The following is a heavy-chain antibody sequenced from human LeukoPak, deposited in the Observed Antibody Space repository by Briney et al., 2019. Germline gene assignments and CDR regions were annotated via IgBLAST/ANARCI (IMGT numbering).Heavy chain of an antibody. CDR1: GRSMSSSHW. CDR2: IDHSGKT. Sequence: SETQSLTCAVSGRSMSSSHWWSWVRQSPDKGLEWIGEIDHSGKTNYNAPLKSRVTVSVDKSKNTFSLKMTSVTAADTAIYYCATDYFKYNDGSGPFEYWGQGTLVTVST. D-gene: IGHD3-22*01. J-gene: IGHJ4*02. V-gene: IGHV4-4*02. CDR3: ATDYFKYNDGSGPFEY.